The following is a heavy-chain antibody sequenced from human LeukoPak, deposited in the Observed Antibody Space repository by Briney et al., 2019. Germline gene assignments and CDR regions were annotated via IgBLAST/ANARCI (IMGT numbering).Heavy chain of an antibody. CDR2: IYPGDSDT. CDR1: GYSFTSYW. Sequence: GESLKISCKGSGYSFTSYWIGWVRQMPGKGLEWMGIIYPGDSDTRYSPSFQGQVTISADKSISTAYLQWSSLKASDTAMYYRARGDVDTAMATEIFDYWGQGTLVTVSS. J-gene: IGHJ4*02. CDR3: ARGDVDTAMATEIFDY. D-gene: IGHD5-18*01. V-gene: IGHV5-51*01.